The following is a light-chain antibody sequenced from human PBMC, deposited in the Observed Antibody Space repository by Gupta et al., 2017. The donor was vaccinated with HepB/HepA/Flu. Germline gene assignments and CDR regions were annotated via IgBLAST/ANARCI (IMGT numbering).Light chain of an antibody. CDR2: QDY. CDR1: KLGDKF. V-gene: IGLV3-1*01. CDR3: QAWDSTTGV. Sequence: SSDLTQPPSVSVSPGQTASITCSEDKLGDKFTCWYQQKPGQSPVLVIYQDYKRPSGIPERFSGSNSGNTAILTISGTQTMDEADYYCQAWDSTTGVFGTGTKVTVL. J-gene: IGLJ1*01.